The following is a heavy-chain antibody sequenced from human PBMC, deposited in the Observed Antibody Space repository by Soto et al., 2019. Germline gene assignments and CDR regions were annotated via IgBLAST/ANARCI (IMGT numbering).Heavy chain of an antibody. CDR1: GYTLTSYA. CDR3: ARVGDYCSSTSCTYYFDY. D-gene: IGHD2-2*01. V-gene: IGHV1-3*01. CDR2: INAGNGNT. J-gene: IGHJ4*02. Sequence: VASVKVSCKASGYTLTSYAMHWVRQAPGQRLEWMGWINAGNGNTKYSQKFQGRVTITRDTSASTSYMELSSLRSEDTAVYYCARVGDYCSSTSCTYYFDYWGQGTLVTVSS.